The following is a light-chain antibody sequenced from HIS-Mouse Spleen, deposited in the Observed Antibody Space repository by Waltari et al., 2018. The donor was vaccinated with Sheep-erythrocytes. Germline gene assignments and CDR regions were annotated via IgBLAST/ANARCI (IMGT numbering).Light chain of an antibody. Sequence: SASGTPGQRVTISCSGSSSNIGSNTVNWYQQLPGTAPKLLIYSNNHRPSGVPDRFSGSKSGTSASLAISGLQSEDEADYYCAAWDDSLNGVVFGGGTKLTVL. CDR1: SSNIGSNT. J-gene: IGLJ2*01. CDR2: SNN. CDR3: AAWDDSLNGVV. V-gene: IGLV1-44*01.